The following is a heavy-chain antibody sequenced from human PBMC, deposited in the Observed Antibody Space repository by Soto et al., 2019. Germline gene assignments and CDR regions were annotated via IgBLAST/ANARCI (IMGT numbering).Heavy chain of an antibody. V-gene: IGHV1-3*01. CDR2: INAGNGNT. D-gene: IGHD3-10*01. Sequence: ASVKVSCKSSGFTFTSYAMYWARQSPGQRLEWMGWINAGNGNTKYSQKFQGRVTITRDTSASTAYMELSSLRSEDTAVYYCARDFMVRGVIIGFWGQGTLVTVSS. J-gene: IGHJ4*02. CDR1: GFTFTSYA. CDR3: ARDFMVRGVIIGF.